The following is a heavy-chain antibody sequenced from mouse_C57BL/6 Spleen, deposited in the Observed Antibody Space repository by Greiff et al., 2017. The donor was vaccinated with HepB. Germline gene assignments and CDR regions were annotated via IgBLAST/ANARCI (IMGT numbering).Heavy chain of an antibody. J-gene: IGHJ3*01. Sequence: VQLQQSGAELVMPGASVKLSCKASGYTFTSYWMHWVKQRPGQGLEWIGEIDPSDSYTNYNQKFKGKSTLTVDKSSSTAYMQLSSLTSEDSAVYYCARGTYYDYAWFAYWGQGTLVTVSA. V-gene: IGHV1-69*01. D-gene: IGHD2-4*01. CDR3: ARGTYYDYAWFAY. CDR1: GYTFTSYW. CDR2: IDPSDSYT.